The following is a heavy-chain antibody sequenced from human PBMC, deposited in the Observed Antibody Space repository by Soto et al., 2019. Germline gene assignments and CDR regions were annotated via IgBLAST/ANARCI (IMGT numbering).Heavy chain of an antibody. CDR3: ARDALRFLEWSPSDFNWFDP. D-gene: IGHD3-3*01. Sequence: VASVKVSCKASGYTFTSCYMHWVRQAPGQVLEWMGIINPSGGSTSYAQKFQGRVTMTRDTSTSTVYMELSSLRSEDTAVYYCARDALRFLEWSPSDFNWFDPWGQGTLVTVSS. J-gene: IGHJ5*02. CDR1: GYTFTSCY. V-gene: IGHV1-46*03. CDR2: INPSGGST.